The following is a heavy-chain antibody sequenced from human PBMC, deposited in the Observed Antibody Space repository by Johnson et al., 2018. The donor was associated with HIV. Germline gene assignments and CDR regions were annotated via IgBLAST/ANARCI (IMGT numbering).Heavy chain of an antibody. CDR1: GFTVSSNY. CDR2: IYSGGRT. J-gene: IGHJ3*02. CDR3: ARGPGGFGAFDI. D-gene: IGHD2-8*02. Sequence: VQLVESGGGLVQPGGSLRLACAASGFTVSSNYMSWVRQATGKGLECVPVIYSGGRTYYADSVKGRFTISRDNSKNTLYLQMNSLRAEDTSVYSCARGPGGFGAFDIWGKGTMVTVSS. V-gene: IGHV3-66*02.